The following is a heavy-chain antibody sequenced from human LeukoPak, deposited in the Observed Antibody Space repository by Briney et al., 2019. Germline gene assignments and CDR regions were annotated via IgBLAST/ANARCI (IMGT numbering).Heavy chain of an antibody. J-gene: IGHJ6*03. D-gene: IGHD2-2*03. Sequence: PSDTLSLTCTVSGGFISSSSYYWGWIRQPPGKGLERIGSIYYSGSTYYNPSLKSRVTISVDTSKNQFSLKLSSVTAADTAVYYCARTPLDIVVVPHYYYYMDVWGKGTTVTVSS. CDR2: IYYSGST. CDR1: GGFISSSSYY. CDR3: ARTPLDIVVVPHYYYYMDV. V-gene: IGHV4-39*01.